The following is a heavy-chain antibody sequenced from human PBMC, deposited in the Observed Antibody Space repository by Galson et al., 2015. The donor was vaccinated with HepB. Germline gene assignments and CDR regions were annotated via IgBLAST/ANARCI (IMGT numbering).Heavy chain of an antibody. J-gene: IGHJ4*02. V-gene: IGHV3-48*02. CDR2: ISSSSSTI. D-gene: IGHD3-22*01. Sequence: SLRLSCAASGFTFSSYSMNWVRQAPGKGLEWISYISSSSSTIYYADSVRGRFFISRDNAMNSLYLQINSLRDEDTAVYYCARDGFSESIGHYYYFDNWGQGTLVTVSS. CDR3: ARDGFSESIGHYYYFDN. CDR1: GFTFSSYS.